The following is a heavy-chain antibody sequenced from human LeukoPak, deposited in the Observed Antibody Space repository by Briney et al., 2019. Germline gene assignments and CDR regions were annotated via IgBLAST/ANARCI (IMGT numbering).Heavy chain of an antibody. Sequence: GGSLRLSCAASGFTFSSCAMSWVRQAPGKGLEWVSAISGSGGSTYYADSVKGRFTISRDNSKNTLYLQMNSLRAEDTAVYYCAKDREYYDFWSGQYYFDYWGQGTLVTVSS. CDR2: ISGSGGST. J-gene: IGHJ4*02. CDR1: GFTFSSCA. CDR3: AKDREYYDFWSGQYYFDY. D-gene: IGHD3-3*01. V-gene: IGHV3-23*01.